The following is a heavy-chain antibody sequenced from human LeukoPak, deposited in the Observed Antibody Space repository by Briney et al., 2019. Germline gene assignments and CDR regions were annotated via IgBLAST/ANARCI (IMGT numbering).Heavy chain of an antibody. CDR3: AKAVDYDILTGLDY. CDR2: ISSSSSYI. Sequence: GGSLRLSCAASGFTFSSYSMNWVRQAPGKGLEWVSSISSSSSYIYYADSVKGRFTISRDNAKNSLYLQMNSLRTEDTALYYCAKAVDYDILTGLDYWGQGTLVTVSS. J-gene: IGHJ4*02. V-gene: IGHV3-21*04. D-gene: IGHD3-9*01. CDR1: GFTFSSYS.